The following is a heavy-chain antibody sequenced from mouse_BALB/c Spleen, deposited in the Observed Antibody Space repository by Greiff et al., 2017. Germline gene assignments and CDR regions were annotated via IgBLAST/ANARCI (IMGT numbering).Heavy chain of an antibody. CDR3: GRDGLTEGSWYFEV. Sequence: VQLQQSGPGLVAPSQSLSITCTVSGFSLTSYDISWIRQPQGKGLEWLGVIWTCGGTNYNSAFISRLSISKDNSKSQVFLKMNSRQTDDTAIYYCGRDGLTEGSWYFEVWGAGTTVTVSS. CDR1: GFSLTSYD. D-gene: IGHD4-1*01. CDR2: IWTCGGT. J-gene: IGHJ1*01. V-gene: IGHV2-9-2*01.